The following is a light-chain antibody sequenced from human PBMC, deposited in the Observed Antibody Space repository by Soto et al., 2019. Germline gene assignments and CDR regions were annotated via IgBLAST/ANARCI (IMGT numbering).Light chain of an antibody. CDR1: SSNIGSNY. Sequence: QSVLTQPPSASRTPGQRVTISCSGSSSNIGSNYVYWYQQLPGTAPKVLIYRNNQRPSGVPDRFSGSKSGTSASLAISGLRSEDEAYYYCAAWDDSLSELAFGGGTKLTVL. V-gene: IGLV1-47*01. J-gene: IGLJ3*02. CDR3: AAWDDSLSELA. CDR2: RNN.